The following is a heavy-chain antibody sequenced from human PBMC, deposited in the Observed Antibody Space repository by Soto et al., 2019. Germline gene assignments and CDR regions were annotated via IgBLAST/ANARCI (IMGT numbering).Heavy chain of an antibody. J-gene: IGHJ6*03. CDR2: ISSSSSTI. D-gene: IGHD3-3*01. CDR1: GFTFSSYS. CDR3: ARGGYDFWSGYYYYYMDV. Sequence: GGSLRLSCAASGFTFSSYSMNWVRQAPGKGLEWVSYISSSSSTIYYADSVKGRFTISRDNAKNSLYLQMNSLRAEDTAVYYCARGGYDFWSGYYYYYMDVWGKGTTVTVSS. V-gene: IGHV3-48*01.